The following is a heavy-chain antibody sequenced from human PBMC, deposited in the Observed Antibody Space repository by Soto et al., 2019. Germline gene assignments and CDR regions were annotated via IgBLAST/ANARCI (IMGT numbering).Heavy chain of an antibody. CDR2: TYYRSKWYN. CDR3: ARGTPSNIAAAGYFDY. Sequence: SQTLSLTCAISGDSVSSNSAAWNWIRQSPSRGLEWLGRTYYRSKWYNDYAVSVKSRITINPDTSKNQFSLQLNSVTPEDTAVYYCARGTPSNIAAAGYFDYWGQGTLVTV. V-gene: IGHV6-1*01. J-gene: IGHJ4*02. CDR1: GDSVSSNSAA. D-gene: IGHD6-13*01.